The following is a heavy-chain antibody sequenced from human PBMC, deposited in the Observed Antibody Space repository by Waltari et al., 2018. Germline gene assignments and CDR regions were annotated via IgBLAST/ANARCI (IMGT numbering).Heavy chain of an antibody. J-gene: IGHJ4*02. V-gene: IGHV1-69-2*01. D-gene: IGHD1-7*01. CDR3: ARTTTIKSLDY. CDR2: IDPEDGET. Sequence: EVHLVQSGAEVKKPGATVKISCKASGYTFTEYYMHWVQQAPGKGLEWVGRIDPEDGETKYADKFQGRVTRTADTSIDTAYMELSSLRSEDTAIFYCARTTTIKSLDYWGQGTLVTVSS. CDR1: GYTFTEYY.